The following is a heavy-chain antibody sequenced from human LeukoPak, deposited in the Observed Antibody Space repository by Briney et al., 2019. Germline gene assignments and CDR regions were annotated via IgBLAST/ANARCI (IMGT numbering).Heavy chain of an antibody. V-gene: IGHV3-74*01. J-gene: IGHJ4*02. D-gene: IGHD2/OR15-2a*01. CDR3: ARANMAE. Sequence: GGSLRLSCAASGFTFSTNWMHWVRHAPGKGLVWVSRINRDDTSTSYADSVKGRFTISRDNAKSTLYLQMNSLSAEDMAVYYCARANMAEGGQGTLVTVSS. CDR2: INRDDTST. CDR1: GFTFSTNW.